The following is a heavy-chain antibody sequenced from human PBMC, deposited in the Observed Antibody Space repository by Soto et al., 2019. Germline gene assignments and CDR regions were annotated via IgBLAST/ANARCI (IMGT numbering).Heavy chain of an antibody. V-gene: IGHV5-10-1*01. CDR3: ARQGTIFGVVPTTLYYYYGMDV. J-gene: IGHJ6*02. Sequence: LKISCKGSGYSFTSYWISWVRQMPGKGLEWMGRIDPSDSYTNYSPSFQGHVTISADKSISTAYLQWSSLKASDTAMYYCARQGTIFGVVPTTLYYYYGMDVWGQGTTVTVSS. D-gene: IGHD3-3*01. CDR2: IDPSDSYT. CDR1: GYSFTSYW.